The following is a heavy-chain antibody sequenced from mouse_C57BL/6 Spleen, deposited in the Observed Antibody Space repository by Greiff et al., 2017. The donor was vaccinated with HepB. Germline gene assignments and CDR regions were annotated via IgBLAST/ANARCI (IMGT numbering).Heavy chain of an antibody. J-gene: IGHJ2*01. CDR3: ARGRTAQFDY. D-gene: IGHD3-2*02. V-gene: IGHV1-69*01. CDR1: GYTFTSYW. Sequence: QFQLQQPGAELVMPGASVKLSCKASGYTFTSYWMHWVKQRPGQGLEWIGEIDPSDSYTNYNQKFKGKSTLTVDKSSSTAYMQLSSLTSEDSAVYYCARGRTAQFDYWGQGTTLTVSS. CDR2: IDPSDSYT.